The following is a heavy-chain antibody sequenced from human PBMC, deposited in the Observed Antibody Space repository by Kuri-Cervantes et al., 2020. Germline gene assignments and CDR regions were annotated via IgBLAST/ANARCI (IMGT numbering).Heavy chain of an antibody. CDR3: AKLAPAGDDY. CDR2: ISSSSNTI. V-gene: IGHV3-48*01. Sequence: GESLKISCAASGFTFSTYSMNWVRQAPGKGLEWVSYISSSSNTIYYADSMKGRFTISRDNSKNTLYLQMNSLRAEDTAVYYCAKLAPAGDDYWGQGTLVTVSS. D-gene: IGHD3-10*01. J-gene: IGHJ4*02. CDR1: GFTFSTYS.